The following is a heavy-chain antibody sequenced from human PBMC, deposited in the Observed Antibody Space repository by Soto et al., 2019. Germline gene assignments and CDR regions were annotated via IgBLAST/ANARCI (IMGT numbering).Heavy chain of an antibody. CDR3: ASTSIAAAGKDYNWFDP. Sequence: PGGSLKISCKGSGYSFTSYWIGWVRQMPGKGLEWMGIIYPGDSDTRYSPSFQGQVTISADKSISTAYLQWSSLKASDTAMYYCASTSIAAAGKDYNWFDPWGQGTLVTVSS. CDR2: IYPGDSDT. CDR1: GYSFTSYW. D-gene: IGHD6-13*01. J-gene: IGHJ5*02. V-gene: IGHV5-51*01.